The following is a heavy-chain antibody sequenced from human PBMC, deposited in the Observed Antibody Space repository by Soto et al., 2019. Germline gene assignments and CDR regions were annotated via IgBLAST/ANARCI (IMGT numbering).Heavy chain of an antibody. CDR1: GFTFNNYA. CDR2: ITSSGGST. V-gene: IGHV3-23*01. Sequence: GGSLRLSCAVSGFTFNNYAMSWVRQPPGKGLEWVSSITSSGGSTYYADSVKGRFTISRDNSKNTLYLQMNSLRAEDTAVYYCATSPYYYDSSGYYRFDYWGQGTLVTVSS. J-gene: IGHJ4*02. D-gene: IGHD3-22*01. CDR3: ATSPYYYDSSGYYRFDY.